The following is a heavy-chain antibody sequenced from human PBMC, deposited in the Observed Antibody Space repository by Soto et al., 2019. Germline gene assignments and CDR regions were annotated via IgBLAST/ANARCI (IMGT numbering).Heavy chain of an antibody. Sequence: PSETLSLTCTVSGGSVSSGDYYWSWIRQPPGKGLEWIGYIYYSGYTNYNPSLKSRVIISVDTSKNLFSLKLTSVTAADTAVYYCARIPVDTSMIYWLDPWGQGTLVTVS. CDR3: ARIPVDTSMIYWLDP. CDR1: GGSVSSGDYY. J-gene: IGHJ5*02. D-gene: IGHD5-18*01. V-gene: IGHV4-61*08. CDR2: IYYSGYT.